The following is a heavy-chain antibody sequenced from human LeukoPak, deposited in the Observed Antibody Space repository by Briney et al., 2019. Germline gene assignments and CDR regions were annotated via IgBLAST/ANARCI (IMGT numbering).Heavy chain of an antibody. D-gene: IGHD3-3*01. CDR3: ARCTYYDFWSGSGSYYFDY. Sequence: GGSLRLSCAASGFTFSSYSMNWVRQAPGKGLEWVSYISSSSSTIYYADSVKGRFTISRDNAKNSLYLQMNSLRAEDTAVYYCARCTYYDFWSGSGSYYFDYWGQGTLLTVSS. J-gene: IGHJ4*02. CDR2: ISSSSSTI. CDR1: GFTFSSYS. V-gene: IGHV3-48*01.